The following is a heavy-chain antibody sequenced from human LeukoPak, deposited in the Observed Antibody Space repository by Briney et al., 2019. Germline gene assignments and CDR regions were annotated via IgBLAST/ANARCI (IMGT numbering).Heavy chain of an antibody. J-gene: IGHJ4*02. Sequence: GGSLRLSCAASGFTFSSYAMHWVRQAPGKGLEWVAVISYDGSNKYYADSVKGRLTISRDNSKNTLYLQMNSLRAEDTAVYYCARDAGKIFDYWGQGTLVTVSS. CDR2: ISYDGSNK. CDR1: GFTFSSYA. CDR3: ARDAGKIFDY. V-gene: IGHV3-30-3*01.